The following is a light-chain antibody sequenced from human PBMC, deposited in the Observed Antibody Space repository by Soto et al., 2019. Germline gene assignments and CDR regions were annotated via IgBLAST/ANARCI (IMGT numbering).Light chain of an antibody. CDR1: QSITNG. CDR2: DAS. Sequence: DIQMTQSPSTLSAYVGDRVTITCRASQSITNGVAWYQQKPWKAPKLLIYDASNLESGVPSRFSGGGSGTDFTLTVSSLQPDDFATYYCQQYNNYSPTFGQGTKVEV. CDR3: QQYNNYSPT. J-gene: IGKJ1*01. V-gene: IGKV1-5*01.